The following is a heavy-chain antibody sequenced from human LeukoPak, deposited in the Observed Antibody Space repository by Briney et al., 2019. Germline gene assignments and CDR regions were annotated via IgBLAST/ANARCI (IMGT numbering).Heavy chain of an antibody. CDR2: INPNSGGT. CDR3: ARSMASRLYYFDY. CDR1: GYTFTGYY. J-gene: IGHJ4*02. V-gene: IGHV1-2*02. Sequence: ASVKVSCKASGYTFTGYYMHWVRQAPGQGLEWMGWINPNSGGTNYAQEFQGRVTITRDTSASTAYMELSSLRSEDMAVYYCARSMASRLYYFDYWGQGTLVTVSS. D-gene: IGHD2/OR15-2a*01.